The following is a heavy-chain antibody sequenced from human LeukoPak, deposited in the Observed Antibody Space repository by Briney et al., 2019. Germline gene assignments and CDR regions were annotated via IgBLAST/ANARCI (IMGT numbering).Heavy chain of an antibody. D-gene: IGHD3-22*01. CDR2: IIPIFGTA. V-gene: IGHV1-69*05. CDR1: GYTFTGYY. CDR3: ARSAPPASDSSGYFDY. J-gene: IGHJ4*02. Sequence: ASVKVSCKASGYTFTGYYMHWVRQAPGQGLEWMGGIIPIFGTANYAQKFQGRVTITTDESTSTAYMELSSLRSEDTAVYYCARSAPPASDSSGYFDYCGQGTLVTVSS.